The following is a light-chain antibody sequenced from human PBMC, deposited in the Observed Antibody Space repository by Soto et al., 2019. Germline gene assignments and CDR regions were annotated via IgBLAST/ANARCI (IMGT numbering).Light chain of an antibody. J-gene: IGKJ1*01. Sequence: IVMTQSPAPLSESPGERVTLSFRASQSVSTNVAWYQQKPGEAPRLLIFDASARAVDIPGRFSGSVSGTEFTLTVSSLQPEDFAVYFCHSYDKWPPGTFGQGTKVEIQ. CDR1: QSVSTN. CDR3: HSYDKWPPGT. CDR2: DAS. V-gene: IGKV3D-15*01.